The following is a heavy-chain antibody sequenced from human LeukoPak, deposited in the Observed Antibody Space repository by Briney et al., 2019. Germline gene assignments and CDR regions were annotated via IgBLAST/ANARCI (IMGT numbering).Heavy chain of an antibody. CDR3: ARGLDDYVWGSYRYFDY. V-gene: IGHV4-34*01. D-gene: IGHD3-16*02. Sequence: KPSETLSLTCAVYGGSFSGYYWSWIRQPPGKGLEWIGEINHSGSTNYNPFLKSRVTISVDTSKNQFSLKLSSVTAADTAVYYCARGLDDYVWGSYRYFDYWGQGTLVTVSS. CDR1: GGSFSGYY. J-gene: IGHJ4*02. CDR2: INHSGST.